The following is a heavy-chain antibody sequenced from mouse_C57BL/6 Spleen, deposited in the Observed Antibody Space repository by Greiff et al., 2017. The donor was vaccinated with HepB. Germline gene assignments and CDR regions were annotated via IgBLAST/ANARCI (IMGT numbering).Heavy chain of an antibody. J-gene: IGHJ2*01. D-gene: IGHD1-1*01. CDR3: ARGGSSRYFDY. CDR2: IDPSDSYT. Sequence: VQLQQPGAELVRPGTSVKLSCKASGYTFTSYWMHWVKQRPGQGLEWIGVIDPSDSYTNYNQKFKGKATLTVDTSSSTAYMQLSSLTSEDSAVYYCARGGSSRYFDYWGQGTTLTVSS. CDR1: GYTFTSYW. V-gene: IGHV1-59*01.